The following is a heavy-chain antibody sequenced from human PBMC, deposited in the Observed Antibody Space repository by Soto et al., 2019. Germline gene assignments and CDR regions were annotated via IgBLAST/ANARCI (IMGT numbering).Heavy chain of an antibody. CDR3: AIDPRSGYDNQDY. J-gene: IGHJ4*02. CDR1: GFTFSDYY. V-gene: IGHV3-11*01. CDR2: ISSSGSTI. Sequence: GGSLRLSCAASGFTFSDYYMSWIRQAPGKGLEWVSYISSSGSTIYYADSVKGRFTISRDNAKNSLYLQMNSLRAEDTAVYYCAIDPRSGYDNQDYWGQGTLVTVSS. D-gene: IGHD5-12*01.